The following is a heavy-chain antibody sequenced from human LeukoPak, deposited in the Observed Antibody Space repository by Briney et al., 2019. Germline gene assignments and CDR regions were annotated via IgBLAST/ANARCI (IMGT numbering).Heavy chain of an antibody. J-gene: IGHJ5*02. Sequence: ASVKVSCKVSGYTLNELSMHWVRQTPGKGLEWMGGFDPEDGGTIYAQKFQGRVTLTEDTATDTAYMELSNLRSEDTAVYYCAIEVGDYNNYVRGWFDPWGQGTLVTVSS. D-gene: IGHD4-11*01. CDR1: GYTLNELS. CDR3: AIEVGDYNNYVRGWFDP. CDR2: FDPEDGGT. V-gene: IGHV1-24*01.